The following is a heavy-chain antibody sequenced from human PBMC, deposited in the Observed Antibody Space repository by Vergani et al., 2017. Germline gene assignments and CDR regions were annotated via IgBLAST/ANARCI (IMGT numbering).Heavy chain of an antibody. Sequence: EVQLLESGGGLVQPGGSRRLSCAGAGFTFDTYTMAYVRQAPGKGQEWVATISRGGGDKFYADSVKGRFTISRDNSKNTLFLQMNSLKDEDTTVYYCTTAXGLYYLHGEYFQYWGRGTLISLSS. D-gene: IGHD3-10*01. V-gene: IGHV3-23*01. J-gene: IGHJ1*01. CDR3: TTAXGLYYLHGEYFQY. CDR2: ISRGGGDK. CDR1: GFTFDTYT.